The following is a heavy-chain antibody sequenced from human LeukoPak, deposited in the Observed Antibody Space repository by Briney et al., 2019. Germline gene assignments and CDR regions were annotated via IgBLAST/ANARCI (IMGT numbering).Heavy chain of an antibody. CDR1: GFPFSSYW. CDR2: IKSKTDGGTT. CDR3: TTTGYYDYYGMDV. V-gene: IGHV3-15*01. J-gene: IGHJ6*04. Sequence: GGSLRLPCAASGFPFSSYWMAWVRQAPGKGLEWVGRIKSKTDGGTTDYAAPVKGRFTISRDDSKNTLYLQMNSLKTEDTAVYYCTTTGYYDYYGMDVWGKGTTVTVSS. D-gene: IGHD3-9*01.